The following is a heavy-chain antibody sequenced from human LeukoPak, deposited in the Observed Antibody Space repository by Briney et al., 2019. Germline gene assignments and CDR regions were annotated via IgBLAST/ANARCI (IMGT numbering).Heavy chain of an antibody. V-gene: IGHV1-46*01. D-gene: IGHD1-14*01. Sequence: ASVKVSCKASGYTFTSYYMHWVRQAPGQGLEWMGIINPSGGSTSYAQKFHGRVTMTRDTSTSTVYMELSSLRSEDTAVYYCARSSGRSPNRDYMDVWGKGTTVTISS. J-gene: IGHJ6*03. CDR3: ARSSGRSPNRDYMDV. CDR1: GYTFTSYY. CDR2: INPSGGST.